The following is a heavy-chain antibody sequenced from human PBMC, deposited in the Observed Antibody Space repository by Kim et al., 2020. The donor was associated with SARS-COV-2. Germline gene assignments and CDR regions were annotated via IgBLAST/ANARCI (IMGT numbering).Heavy chain of an antibody. CDR3: ARYPGIAAAGRDDY. CDR2: IIPIFGTA. Sequence: SVKVSCKASGGTFSSYAISWVRQAPGQGLEWMGGIIPIFGTANYAQKFQGRVTITADESTSTAYMELSSLRSEDTAVYYCARYPGIAAAGRDDYWGQGTLVTVSS. CDR1: GGTFSSYA. D-gene: IGHD6-13*01. V-gene: IGHV1-69*13. J-gene: IGHJ4*02.